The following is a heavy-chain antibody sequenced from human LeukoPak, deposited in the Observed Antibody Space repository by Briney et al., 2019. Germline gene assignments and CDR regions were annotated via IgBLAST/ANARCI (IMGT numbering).Heavy chain of an antibody. V-gene: IGHV1-2*02. Sequence: GASVKVSCKASGYTFTGYYMHWVRQAPGQGLEWMGWINPNSGGTNYAQKFQGRVTMTRDTSISTVYMELSRLRSDDTAVYYCARDRPRWFGGKDYWGQGTLVTVSS. D-gene: IGHD3-10*01. CDR1: GYTFTGYY. CDR2: INPNSGGT. J-gene: IGHJ4*02. CDR3: ARDRPRWFGGKDY.